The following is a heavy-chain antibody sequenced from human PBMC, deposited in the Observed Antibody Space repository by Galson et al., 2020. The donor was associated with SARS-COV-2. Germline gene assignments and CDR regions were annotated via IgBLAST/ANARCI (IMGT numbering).Heavy chain of an antibody. CDR1: GYTFTGYY. V-gene: IGHV1-2*02. J-gene: IGHJ6*02. CDR2: INPNSGGT. D-gene: IGHD5-18*01. Sequence: ASVKVSCKASGYTFTGYYMHWVRQAPGQGLEWMGWINPNSGGTNYAQKFQGRVTMTRDTSISTAYMEVSRLRSDDTAVYYCARDPPLYSYGYSSYYYGMDVWGQGTTVTVSS. CDR3: ARDPPLYSYGYSSYYYGMDV.